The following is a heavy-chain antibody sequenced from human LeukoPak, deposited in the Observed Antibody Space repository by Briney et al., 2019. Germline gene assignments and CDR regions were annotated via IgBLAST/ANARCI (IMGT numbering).Heavy chain of an antibody. CDR3: ARRRKSTDN. CDR1: SESFNDYF. Sequence: PSETLSLTCAVYSESFNDYFCIWIRQPPGKGLEWLGEICPDGTTTYNPSLKTRVSISLDTSKTHSSLRLRSMAAADTAVYYCARRRKSTDNWGQGSLVTVSS. CDR2: ICPDGTT. J-gene: IGHJ4*02. V-gene: IGHV4-34*01. D-gene: IGHD1-14*01.